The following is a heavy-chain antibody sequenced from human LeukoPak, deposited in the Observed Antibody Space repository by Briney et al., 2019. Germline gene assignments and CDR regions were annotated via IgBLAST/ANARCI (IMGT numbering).Heavy chain of an antibody. Sequence: GGSLRLSCATSGFIFSSYGMHWVRQAPGKGLEWVAVISYDGSNKYYADSVKGRFTISRDNSKNTLYLQMNSLRAEDTAVYYCAKDHNYYDTLDYWGQGTLVTVSS. CDR1: GFIFSSYG. D-gene: IGHD3-22*01. CDR3: AKDHNYYDTLDY. V-gene: IGHV3-30*19. CDR2: ISYDGSNK. J-gene: IGHJ4*02.